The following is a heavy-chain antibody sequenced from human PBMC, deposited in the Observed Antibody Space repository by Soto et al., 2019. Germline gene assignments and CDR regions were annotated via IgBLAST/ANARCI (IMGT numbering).Heavy chain of an antibody. CDR1: GYTFTGYY. Sequence: ASVKVSCKASGYTFTGYYMHWVRQAPGQGLEWMGWINPNSGGTNYAQKFQGRVTMTRDTSTSTVYMELSSLRSEDTAVYYCARDLVPIGAQGVGYWGQGTLVTAPQ. D-gene: IGHD1-26*01. CDR2: INPNSGGT. V-gene: IGHV1-2*02. CDR3: ARDLVPIGAQGVGY. J-gene: IGHJ4*02.